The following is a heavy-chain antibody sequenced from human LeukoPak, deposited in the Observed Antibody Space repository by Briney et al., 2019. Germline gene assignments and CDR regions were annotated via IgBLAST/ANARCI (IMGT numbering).Heavy chain of an antibody. CDR3: ARAPRVLDAFDI. CDR1: GGSFCGYY. D-gene: IGHD1-1*01. V-gene: IGHV4-34*01. CDR2: INHSGST. J-gene: IGHJ3*02. Sequence: PSETLSLTCAVYGGSFCGYYWSWIRQPPGKGLEWIGEINHSGSTNYNPSLKSRVTISVDTSKNQFSLKLSSVTAADTAVYYCARAPRVLDAFDIWGQGKMVTVSS.